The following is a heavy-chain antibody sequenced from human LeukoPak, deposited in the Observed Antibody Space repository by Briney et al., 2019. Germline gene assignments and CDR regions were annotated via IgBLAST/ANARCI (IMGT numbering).Heavy chain of an antibody. J-gene: IGHJ4*02. Sequence: GGSLRLSCATSGFTFRSYAMSWVRQAPGKGLEWVSAITGGGGSTYYADSAKGRFTISRDSSNNTLYLQMNSLRAEDTAIYYCAKEGVLAVVVSAISLYYFDYWGQGTLVTVSS. D-gene: IGHD2-21*01. CDR3: AKEGVLAVVVSAISLYYFDY. V-gene: IGHV3-23*01. CDR2: ITGGGGST. CDR1: GFTFRSYA.